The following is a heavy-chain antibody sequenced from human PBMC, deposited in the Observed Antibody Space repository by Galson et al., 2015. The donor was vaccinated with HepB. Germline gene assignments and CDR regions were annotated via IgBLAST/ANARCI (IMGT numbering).Heavy chain of an antibody. D-gene: IGHD2-2*01. Sequence: SVKVSCKASGYTLTSYAMNWVRQAPGQGLEWMGWINTNTGNPTYAQGFTGRFVFSLDTSVSTAYLQISSLKAEDTAVYYCARYYCSSTSCYSADYWGQGTLVTVSS. CDR3: ARYYCSSTSCYSADY. J-gene: IGHJ4*02. V-gene: IGHV7-4-1*02. CDR1: GYTLTSYA. CDR2: INTNTGNP.